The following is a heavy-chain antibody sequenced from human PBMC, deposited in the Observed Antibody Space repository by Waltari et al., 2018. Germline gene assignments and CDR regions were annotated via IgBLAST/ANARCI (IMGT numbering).Heavy chain of an antibody. CDR1: GFTFSSYA. D-gene: IGHD6-13*01. CDR3: AKDGKAGSSWYESDYYYYYYGMDV. J-gene: IGHJ6*02. CDR2: ISGSGGST. Sequence: EVQLLESGGGLVQPGGSLRLSCAASGFTFSSYAMSWVRQAPGKGLEWVSAISGSGGSTYYADTVKGRFTISRDNSKNTLYLQMNSLRAEDTAVYYCAKDGKAGSSWYESDYYYYYYGMDVWGQGTTVTVSS. V-gene: IGHV3-23*01.